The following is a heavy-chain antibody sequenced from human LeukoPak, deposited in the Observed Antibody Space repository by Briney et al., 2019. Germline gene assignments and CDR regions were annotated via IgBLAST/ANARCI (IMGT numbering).Heavy chain of an antibody. Sequence: GGSLRLSCAASGFTFSDYYMSWIRQAPGKGLEWVSYISSSSSYIYYADSVKGRFTISRDNAKNSLYLQMNSLRAEDTAVYYCVRGVSISSSWYNDIWGQGTMVTVSS. CDR2: ISSSSSYI. CDR3: VRGVSISSSWYNDI. CDR1: GFTFSDYY. D-gene: IGHD6-13*01. J-gene: IGHJ3*02. V-gene: IGHV3-11*05.